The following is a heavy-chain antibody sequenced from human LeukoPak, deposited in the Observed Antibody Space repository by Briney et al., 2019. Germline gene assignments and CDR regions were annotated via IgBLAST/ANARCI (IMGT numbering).Heavy chain of an antibody. CDR2: ITTSGSYI. J-gene: IGHJ3*02. V-gene: IGHV3-21*04. D-gene: IGHD3-10*01. CDR3: AKGVRITMVRGAFDI. CDR1: GFTFSTYS. Sequence: GGSLRLSCAASGFTFSTYSMNWVRQAPGKGLEWVSLITTSGSYIYYADSVKGRFTISRDNAKNSLYLQMNSLRAEDTALHYCAKGVRITMVRGAFDIWGQGTMVTVSS.